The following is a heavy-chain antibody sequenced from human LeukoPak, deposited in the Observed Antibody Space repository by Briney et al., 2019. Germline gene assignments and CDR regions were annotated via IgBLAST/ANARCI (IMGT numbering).Heavy chain of an antibody. CDR2: ISGSGGST. CDR1: GLTFSSYA. V-gene: IGHV3-23*01. D-gene: IGHD3-10*01. CDR3: AKVPPREYYYGSGSDPFDAFDI. J-gene: IGHJ3*02. Sequence: GGSLRLSCAASGLTFSSYAMSWVRQAPGKGLEWVSAISGSGGSTYYADSVKGRITISRDNSKNTLYLQMNSLRAEDTAVYYCAKVPPREYYYGSGSDPFDAFDIWGQGTMVTVSS.